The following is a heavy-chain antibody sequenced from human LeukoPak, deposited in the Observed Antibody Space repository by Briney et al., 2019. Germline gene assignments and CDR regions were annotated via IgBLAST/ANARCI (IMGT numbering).Heavy chain of an antibody. CDR1: GFTFSSYA. V-gene: IGHV3-23*01. CDR2: ISGNDRNT. Sequence: GGRLRLSCAASGFTFSSYAMSWVRQAPGGGLEWVSAISGNDRNTYCADSVKGRFTISRDKSTNTLYLQMNSLRSDDTAVYYCAKDRRRDGWYDYFDYWGQGTLVTVSS. D-gene: IGHD6-19*01. CDR3: AKDRRRDGWYDYFDY. J-gene: IGHJ4*02.